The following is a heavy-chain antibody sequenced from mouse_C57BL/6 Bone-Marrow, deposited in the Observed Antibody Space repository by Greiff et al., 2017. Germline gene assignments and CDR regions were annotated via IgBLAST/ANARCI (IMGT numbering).Heavy chain of an antibody. J-gene: IGHJ2*01. Sequence: VKLMESGAELARPGASVKMSCKASGYTFTSYTMHWVKQRPGQGLEWIGYINPSSGYTKYNQKFKDKATLTADKSSSTAYMQLSSLTSEDSAVYYCARSYYYGSSFLFDYWGQGTTLTVSS. CDR3: ARSYYYGSSFLFDY. D-gene: IGHD1-1*01. V-gene: IGHV1-4*01. CDR1: GYTFTSYT. CDR2: INPSSGYT.